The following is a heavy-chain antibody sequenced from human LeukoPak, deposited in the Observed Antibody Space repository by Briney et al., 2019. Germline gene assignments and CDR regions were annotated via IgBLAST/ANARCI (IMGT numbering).Heavy chain of an antibody. D-gene: IGHD1-1*01. CDR1: GYTFTNYG. V-gene: IGHV1-18*01. CDR2: IHTYNGHT. CDR3: ARDPGGTGPYYFDC. Sequence: GASVKVSCKASGYTFTNYGVSWVRQAPGQGLEWMGWIHTYNGHTNYAQKLQGRVTMTTDTSTSTAYMELSSLRSDDTAVYCCARDPGGTGPYYFDCWGQGTLVTVSS. J-gene: IGHJ4*02.